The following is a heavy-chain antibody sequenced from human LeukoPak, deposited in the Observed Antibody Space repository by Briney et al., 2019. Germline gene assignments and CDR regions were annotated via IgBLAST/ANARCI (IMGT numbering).Heavy chain of an antibody. V-gene: IGHV3-23*01. J-gene: IGHJ5*02. Sequence: GGSLRLSCAASGFTFNSFAFTWVRQAPGRGLEWVSAINVRGDATFYAESVRGRFTISRDNSKNTLYLQMNSLGAEDTALYYCAKDYRYGSAWGRGTLVVVSS. CDR2: INVRGDAT. CDR1: GFTFNSFA. CDR3: AKDYRYGSA. D-gene: IGHD6-19*01.